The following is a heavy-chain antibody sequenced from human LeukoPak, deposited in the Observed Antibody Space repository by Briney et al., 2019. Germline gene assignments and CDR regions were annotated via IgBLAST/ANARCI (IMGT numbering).Heavy chain of an antibody. D-gene: IGHD3-10*01. CDR2: IYTSGST. CDR1: GGSISSYY. V-gene: IGHV4-4*07. CDR3: ARDEGSGRFDWFDP. Sequence: SETLSLTCTVSGGSISSYYWSWIRQPAGKGLEWIGRIYTSGSTNYNPSLKSRVTMPVDTSKNQFSLKLSSVTAADTAVYYCARDEGSGRFDWFDPWGQGTLVTVSS. J-gene: IGHJ5*02.